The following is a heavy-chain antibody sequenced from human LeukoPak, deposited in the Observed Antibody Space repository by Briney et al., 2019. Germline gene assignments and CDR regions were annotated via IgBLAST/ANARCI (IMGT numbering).Heavy chain of an antibody. CDR3: AKGAGGFSYYNWFDP. D-gene: IGHD5-18*01. Sequence: PSETLSLTCTVSGGSISSSPYYWGWIRQPPGKGLEWIGSIYYSGTTHYNPSLESRVTISVDTSKNQFSLKLASVTAADAAIYYCAKGAGGFSYYNWFDPWGQGTLVTVSS. CDR2: IYYSGTT. J-gene: IGHJ5*02. CDR1: GGSISSSPYY. V-gene: IGHV4-39*07.